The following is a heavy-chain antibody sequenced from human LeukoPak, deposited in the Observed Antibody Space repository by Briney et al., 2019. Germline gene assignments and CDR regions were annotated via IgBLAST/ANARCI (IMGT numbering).Heavy chain of an antibody. Sequence: PGGSLRLSCAASGFTFSSYAMSWVRQAPGKGLEWVSAISGSGGSTYYADSVKGRFTISRDNSKNTLYLQMNSLRAEDTAVYYCAKDFAGRFWTRERAFDIWGQGTMVTVSS. D-gene: IGHD3/OR15-3a*01. CDR3: AKDFAGRFWTRERAFDI. V-gene: IGHV3-23*01. J-gene: IGHJ3*02. CDR1: GFTFSSYA. CDR2: ISGSGGST.